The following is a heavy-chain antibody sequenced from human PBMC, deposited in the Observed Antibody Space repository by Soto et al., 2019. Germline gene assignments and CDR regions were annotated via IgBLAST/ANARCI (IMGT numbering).Heavy chain of an antibody. CDR3: ARLRCSGGSWPIYYYYYGMDV. Sequence: LSLTCTVSGGSISSGGYYWSWIRQHPGKGLEWIGYIYYSGSTYYNPSLKSRVTISVDTSKNQFSLKLSSVTAADTAVYYCARLRCSGGSWPIYYYYYGMDVWGQGTTVTVSS. CDR1: GGSISSGGYY. CDR2: IYYSGST. V-gene: IGHV4-31*03. D-gene: IGHD2-15*01. J-gene: IGHJ6*02.